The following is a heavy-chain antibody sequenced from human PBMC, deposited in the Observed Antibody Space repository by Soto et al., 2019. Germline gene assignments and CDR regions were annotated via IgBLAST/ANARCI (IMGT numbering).Heavy chain of an antibody. CDR3: AKVRESAASAHFDS. J-gene: IGHJ4*02. CDR2: ISGSGGTT. Sequence: GGLRLSCAAPGFTFCTYGLTRVRQAPGKGLEWVSIISGSGGTTYYADSVKGRFTISRDNSNNTLYVQMDSLRVEDTAIYYCAKVRESAASAHFDSWGQGTLVTVSS. D-gene: IGHD6-13*01. CDR1: GFTFCTYG. V-gene: IGHV3-23*01.